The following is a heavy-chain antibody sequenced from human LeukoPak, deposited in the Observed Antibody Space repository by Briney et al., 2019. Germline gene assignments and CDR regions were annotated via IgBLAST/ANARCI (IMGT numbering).Heavy chain of an antibody. D-gene: IGHD6-13*01. Sequence: SVMVSCKASGGTFSSYAISWVRQAPGQGLEWMGRIIPIFGTANYAQKLQGRVTITTDDSTSTAYMALSSLRSEDTAVYYCARDPHPAAPFEPTYYFDYWGQGTLVTVSS. CDR2: IIPIFGTA. CDR3: ARDPHPAAPFEPTYYFDY. CDR1: GGTFSSYA. V-gene: IGHV1-69*05. J-gene: IGHJ4*02.